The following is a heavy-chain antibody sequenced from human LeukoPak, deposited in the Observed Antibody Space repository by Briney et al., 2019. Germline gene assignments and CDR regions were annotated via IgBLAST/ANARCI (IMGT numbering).Heavy chain of an antibody. CDR3: AKARVSGLRFLEWVHFNS. Sequence: PGGSLRLSCAASGFTFSSFCMTWVRQAPGKGLEWISTISARSGSTYYAGSVKGRFTVSRDNSKDTLYLQMNNLRVEDTAIYYCAKARVSGLRFLEWVHFNSWGQGTLVTVSS. CDR2: ISARSGST. J-gene: IGHJ4*02. CDR1: GFTFSSFC. D-gene: IGHD3-3*01. V-gene: IGHV3-23*01.